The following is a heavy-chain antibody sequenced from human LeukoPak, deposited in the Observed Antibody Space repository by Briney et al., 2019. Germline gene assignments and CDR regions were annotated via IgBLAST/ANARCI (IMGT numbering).Heavy chain of an antibody. D-gene: IGHD6-25*01. CDR2: IFYSGSS. CDR3: AGRAARFFDY. Sequence: SETLSLTCTVSGDSLNSYYWSWIRQPPGEGMQWIGYIFYSGSSNYNASLRSRVAISVDTSKNQFSLKLTSVTAADTAVYYCAGRAARFFDYWGQGILVTVSS. J-gene: IGHJ4*02. V-gene: IGHV4-59*01. CDR1: GDSLNSYY.